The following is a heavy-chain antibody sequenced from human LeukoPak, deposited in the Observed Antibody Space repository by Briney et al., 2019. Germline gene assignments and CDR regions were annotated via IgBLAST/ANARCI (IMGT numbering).Heavy chain of an antibody. V-gene: IGHV5-51*01. CDR3: VRSTSAGFYYYFGMDV. CDR2: IYSGDSDT. D-gene: IGHD6-13*01. CDR1: GYNFHTYW. J-gene: IGHJ6*02. Sequence: GESLKISCKGSGYNFHTYWIAWARQMPGKGLEWMGIIYSGDSDTRYSPSFQGQVTISADKSISTAYLQWSSLKASDTAIYYCVRSTSAGFYYYFGMDVWGQGTTVTVS.